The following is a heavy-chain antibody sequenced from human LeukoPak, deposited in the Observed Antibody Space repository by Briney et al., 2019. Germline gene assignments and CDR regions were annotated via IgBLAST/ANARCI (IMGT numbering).Heavy chain of an antibody. D-gene: IGHD6-19*01. J-gene: IGHJ1*01. CDR2: ISAYNGNT. Sequence: ASVKVSCKASGYTFTSYGISWVRQAPGQGLEWMGWISAYNGNTNYAQKLQGRVTMTTDTSTSTAYMELRSLRSEDTAVYYCARDKQGALIAVAGAEYFQHWGQGTLVTVSS. V-gene: IGHV1-18*01. CDR3: ARDKQGALIAVAGAEYFQH. CDR1: GYTFTSYG.